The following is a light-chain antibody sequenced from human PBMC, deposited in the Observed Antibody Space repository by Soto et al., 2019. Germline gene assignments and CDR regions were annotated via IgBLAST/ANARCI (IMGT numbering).Light chain of an antibody. CDR2: GAS. Sequence: EMVLTQSPGTLSLSPGERATLSCRASKSVSSSYLAWYQQKPGQSPRLLIYGASSRATGIPDSFSGSGSGKDFTLSISRLEPEDFAVYYCHQYAISSYTFRQETKLEIK. CDR3: HQYAISSYT. J-gene: IGKJ2*01. V-gene: IGKV3-20*01. CDR1: KSVSSSY.